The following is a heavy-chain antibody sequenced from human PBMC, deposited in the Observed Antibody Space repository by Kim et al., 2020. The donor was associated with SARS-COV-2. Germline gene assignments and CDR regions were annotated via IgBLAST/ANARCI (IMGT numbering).Heavy chain of an antibody. D-gene: IGHD6-13*01. J-gene: IGHJ4*02. CDR3: ARHGDFYSTSWFDN. V-gene: IGHV4-39*01. CDR2: VYYTGST. Sequence: SETLSLTCTVSGGSISGRSYYWGWIRQPPGKGLEWIGSVYYTGSTYYNPSLKSRVTISVDTSKNQFSLKLNSVTAAHTAVYYCARHGDFYSTSWFDNWGQGTLVTVSS. CDR1: GGSISGRSYY.